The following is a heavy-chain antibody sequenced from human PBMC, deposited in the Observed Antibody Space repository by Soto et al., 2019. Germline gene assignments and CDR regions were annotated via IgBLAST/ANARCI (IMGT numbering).Heavy chain of an antibody. Sequence: ASVKVSCKVSGYTLTELSMHWVRQPPGKGLEWMGGFDPEDGETIYAQKFQGRVTMTEDTSTDTAYMELSSLRSEDTAVYYCATEKSSGWGHNWFDPWGQGTLVTVSS. V-gene: IGHV1-24*01. CDR2: FDPEDGET. CDR1: GYTLTELS. J-gene: IGHJ5*02. CDR3: ATEKSSGWGHNWFDP. D-gene: IGHD6-19*01.